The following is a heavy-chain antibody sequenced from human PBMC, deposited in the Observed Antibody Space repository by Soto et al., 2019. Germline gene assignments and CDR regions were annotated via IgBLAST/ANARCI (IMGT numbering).Heavy chain of an antibody. V-gene: IGHV3-21*01. Sequence: SGGSLRLSCAASGITFSTYSMNWVRQAPGKGLEWVSSISITSSYIYYADSLKGRFTVSRDDAKNTLYLQMNSLRAEDTAVYYCAAGIADYYDSSGYYAYWGQGILVTVSS. CDR2: ISITSSYI. D-gene: IGHD3-22*01. CDR3: AAGIADYYDSSGYYAY. J-gene: IGHJ4*02. CDR1: GITFSTYS.